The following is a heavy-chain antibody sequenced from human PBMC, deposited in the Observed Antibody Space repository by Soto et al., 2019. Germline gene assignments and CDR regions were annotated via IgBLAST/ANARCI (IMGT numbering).Heavy chain of an antibody. CDR3: ARGYDWFDP. D-gene: IGHD6-13*01. Sequence: QVQLQESGPGLVKASETLSLTCTVSGDSIRSSYWSWIRQPPGKGLEWIGYIYYSGSTNYKSSLKXRXTXXGDTSKNQFSLKLSSMTAADTAVYSCARGYDWFDPWGQGTLVTVSS. CDR2: IYYSGST. V-gene: IGHV4-59*08. CDR1: GDSIRSSY. J-gene: IGHJ5*02.